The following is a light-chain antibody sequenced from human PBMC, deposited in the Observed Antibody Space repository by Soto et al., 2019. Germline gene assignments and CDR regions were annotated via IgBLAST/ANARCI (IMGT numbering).Light chain of an antibody. J-gene: IGLJ1*01. Sequence: QSALTQPASVSGSAGQSITISCTGTSSDVGGYEYVSWYQQHPGRAPKLMIYEVSNRPSGVSNRFSGSKSGNTASLTISGLQAVDEADYYCSSYTSSSTLLFGTGTKSPS. CDR1: SSDVGGYEY. CDR2: EVS. V-gene: IGLV2-14*01. CDR3: SSYTSSSTLL.